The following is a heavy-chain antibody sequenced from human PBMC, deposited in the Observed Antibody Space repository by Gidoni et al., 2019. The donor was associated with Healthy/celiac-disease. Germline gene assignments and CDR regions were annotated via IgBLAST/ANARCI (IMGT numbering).Heavy chain of an antibody. V-gene: IGHV3-30*18. D-gene: IGHD6-13*01. CDR3: AKDEAAAGTGNWFDP. CDR2: ISYDGSNK. CDR1: GFTFSSYG. J-gene: IGHJ5*02. Sequence: QVQLVESGGGVVQPGRSLRLSCAASGFTFSSYGMHWVRQAPGKGLEWVAVISYDGSNKYYADSVKGRFTISRDNSKNTLYLQMNSLRVEDTAVYYCAKDEAAAGTGNWFDPWGQGTLVTVSS.